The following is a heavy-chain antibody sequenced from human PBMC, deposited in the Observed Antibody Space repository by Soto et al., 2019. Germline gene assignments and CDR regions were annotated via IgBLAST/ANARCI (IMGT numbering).Heavy chain of an antibody. Sequence: SETLSLTCTASGDSLSSGDYYWSWIRQPPGKGLEWIGHIYYSVSPYYNPSFKSRLTISVDTSTNRFSLNLSSVTAADTAVYYCARGIQDSYAVDVWGQGTTVTVSS. CDR3: ARGIQDSYAVDV. CDR1: GDSLSSGDYY. J-gene: IGHJ6*02. V-gene: IGHV4-30-4*01. CDR2: IYYSVSP. D-gene: IGHD3-22*01.